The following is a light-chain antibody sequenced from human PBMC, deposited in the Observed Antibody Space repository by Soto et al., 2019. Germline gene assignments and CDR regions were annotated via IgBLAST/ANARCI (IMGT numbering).Light chain of an antibody. CDR1: SSDVGGYNY. Sequence: QPALTQPASVSGSPGQSITISCTGTSSDVGGYNYVSWYQQHPGKAPKLMIYDVSDRPSGVSNRFSGSKSGNTASLTISGLQAEDEADYYCSSYTSSSTYVFGTGTKDTVL. CDR2: DVS. J-gene: IGLJ1*01. CDR3: SSYTSSSTYV. V-gene: IGLV2-14*01.